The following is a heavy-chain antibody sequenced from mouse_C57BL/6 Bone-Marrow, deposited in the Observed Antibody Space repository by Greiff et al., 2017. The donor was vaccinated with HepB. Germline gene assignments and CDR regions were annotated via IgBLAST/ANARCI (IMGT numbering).Heavy chain of an antibody. CDR2: ISYDGSN. Sequence: EVQLQESGPGLVKPSQSLSLTCSVTGYSITSGYYWNWIRQFPGNKLEWMGYISYDGSNNYNPSLKNRISITRDTSKNQFFLKLNSVTTEDTATYYCARVITTVVAPFDYWGQGTTLTVSS. CDR3: ARVITTVVAPFDY. CDR1: GYSITSGYY. V-gene: IGHV3-6*01. J-gene: IGHJ2*01. D-gene: IGHD1-1*01.